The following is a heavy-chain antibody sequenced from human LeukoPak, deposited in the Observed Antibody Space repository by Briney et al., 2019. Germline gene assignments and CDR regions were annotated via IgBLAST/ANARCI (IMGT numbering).Heavy chain of an antibody. D-gene: IGHD3-10*01. CDR1: GFTFSSYA. CDR3: AKETHYYGSGSYLAADY. V-gene: IGHV3-30*02. J-gene: IGHJ4*02. Sequence: GGSLRLSCAASGFTFSSYAMSWVRQAPGKGLEWVAFIRYDGSNKYYADSVKGRFTISRDNSKNTLYLQMNSLRAEDTAVYYCAKETHYYGSGSYLAADYWGQGTLVTVSS. CDR2: IRYDGSNK.